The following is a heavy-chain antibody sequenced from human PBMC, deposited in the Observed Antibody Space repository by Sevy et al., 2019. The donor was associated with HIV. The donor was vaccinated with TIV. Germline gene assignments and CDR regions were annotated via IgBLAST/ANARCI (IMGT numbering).Heavy chain of an antibody. CDR1: GGSISNYH. Sequence: SETLSLTCNVSGGSISNYHWNWIRQPPGKGLEWIGYIYVSGNPKYNASLRSRVTMSIDTSKNQFSLRLNSVTAADTXXXXXXXXXXXXXXXXYGIDVWGQGTTVTVSS. V-gene: IGHV4-59*01. CDR2: IYVSGNP. CDR3: XXXXXXXXXXXYGIDV. J-gene: IGHJ6*02.